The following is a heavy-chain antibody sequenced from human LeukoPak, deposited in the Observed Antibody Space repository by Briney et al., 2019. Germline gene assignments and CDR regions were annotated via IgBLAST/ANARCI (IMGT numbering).Heavy chain of an antibody. CDR2: IWSDGSNK. D-gene: IGHD3-22*01. V-gene: IGHV3-33*08. J-gene: IGHJ4*02. CDR1: RFTFSSYG. Sequence: HPGGSLRLSCAASRFTFSSYGIHWVRQAPGKGLEWVTNIWSDGSNKYYADSVKGRFTISRDNSKNTLYLQMNSLRAEDTAVYYCARGLFNYDSSGLNYWGQGTLVTVSS. CDR3: ARGLFNYDSSGLNY.